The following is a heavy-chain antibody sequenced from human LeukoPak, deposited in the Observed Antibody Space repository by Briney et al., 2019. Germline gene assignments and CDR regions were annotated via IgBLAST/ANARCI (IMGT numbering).Heavy chain of an antibody. D-gene: IGHD3-16*01. CDR2: IRYDGSNK. CDR3: ARWGNLRRDFDY. V-gene: IGHV3-30*02. J-gene: IGHJ4*02. CDR1: GFTFSSYG. Sequence: SGGSLRLSCAASGFTFSSYGMHWVRQAPGKGLEWVAFIRYDGSNKYYADSVKGRFTISRDNAKNSLYLQMNSLRAEDTAVYYCARWGNLRRDFDYWGQGTLVTVSS.